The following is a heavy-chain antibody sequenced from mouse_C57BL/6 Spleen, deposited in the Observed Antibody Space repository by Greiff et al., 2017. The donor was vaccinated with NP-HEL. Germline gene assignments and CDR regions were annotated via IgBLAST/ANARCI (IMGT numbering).Heavy chain of an antibody. D-gene: IGHD2-4*01. CDR3: TTGYDYGDGGFAY. V-gene: IGHV14-4*01. J-gene: IGHJ3*01. Sequence: EVQLQQSGAELVRPGASVKLSCTASGFNIKDDYMHWVKQRPEQGLEWIGWIDPENGDTEYASKFQGKATITADTSSNTAYLQLSSLTSEDTAVYYCTTGYDYGDGGFAYWGQWTLVTVSA. CDR2: IDPENGDT. CDR1: GFNIKDDY.